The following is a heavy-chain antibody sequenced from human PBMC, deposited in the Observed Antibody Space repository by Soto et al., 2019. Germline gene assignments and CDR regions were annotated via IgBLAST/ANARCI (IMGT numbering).Heavy chain of an antibody. CDR1: GYTFTSYG. J-gene: IGHJ4*02. CDR2: ISAYNGNT. CDR3: ARDRGSRWELLQEGNFDY. D-gene: IGHD1-26*01. V-gene: IGHV1-18*01. Sequence: GASVKVSCKASGYTFTSYGISWVRQAPGQGLEWMGWISAYNGNTNYAQKLQGRVTMTTDTSTSTAYMELRSLRSDDTAVYYCARDRGSRWELLQEGNFDYWGQGTLVTVSS.